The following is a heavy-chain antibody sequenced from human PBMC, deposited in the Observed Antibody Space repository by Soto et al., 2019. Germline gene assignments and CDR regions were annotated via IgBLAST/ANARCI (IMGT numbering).Heavy chain of an antibody. CDR3: ARALDSSGWYGDDAFDI. Sequence: SETLSLTCTVSGGSISNKYWSWIRQPAGKGLEWIGRMSSSGVTNYSPSLKSRVTMSVDMSKNQFSLKLSSVTATDAAVYYCARALDSSGWYGDDAFDIWGQGTLVT. J-gene: IGHJ3*02. CDR2: MSSSGVT. CDR1: GGSISNKY. V-gene: IGHV4-4*07. D-gene: IGHD6-19*01.